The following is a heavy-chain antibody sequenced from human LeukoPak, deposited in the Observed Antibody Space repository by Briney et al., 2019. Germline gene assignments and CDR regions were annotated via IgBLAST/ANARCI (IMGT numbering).Heavy chain of an antibody. V-gene: IGHV3-48*01. CDR1: GFTFSSYS. D-gene: IGHD3-22*01. CDR2: ISSSSSTI. CDR3: ARSITMIVVVPFDY. Sequence: GGSLRLSCAASGFTFSSYSMNWVRQAPGKGLERVSYISSSSSTIYYADSVKGRFTISRDNAKNSLYLQMNSLRAEDTAVYYCARSITMIVVVPFDYWGLGTLVTVSS. J-gene: IGHJ4*02.